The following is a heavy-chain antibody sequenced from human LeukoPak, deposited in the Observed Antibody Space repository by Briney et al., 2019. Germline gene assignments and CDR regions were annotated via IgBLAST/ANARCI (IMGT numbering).Heavy chain of an antibody. CDR3: ARARREIRFPEWFDP. J-gene: IGHJ5*02. CDR2: IYTSGRT. Sequence: SETLSLTCTVSGGSISSYYWSWIRQPAGKGLEWIGRIYTSGRTNYNPSLKSPVTMSVATSKNRFSLKLSSVTAADTAVYYCARARREIRFPEWFDPWGQGTLVTVSS. V-gene: IGHV4-4*07. CDR1: GGSISSYY. D-gene: IGHD3-3*01.